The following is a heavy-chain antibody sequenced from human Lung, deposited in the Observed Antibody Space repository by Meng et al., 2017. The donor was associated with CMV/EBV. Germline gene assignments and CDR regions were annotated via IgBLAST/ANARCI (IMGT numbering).Heavy chain of an antibody. Sequence: YWRWGRQSPGRGMEWIGEISQSGMTNYNPSLASRLTISRDTSKKQFSRRLDSVTAADTALYYWARGFNGRMSLVRGAPRRCYYFDDWGQGTLVTVSS. V-gene: IGHV4-34*01. J-gene: IGHJ4*02. CDR2: ISQSGMT. CDR1: Y. CDR3: ARGFNGRMSLVRGAPRRCYYFDD. D-gene: IGHD3-10*01.